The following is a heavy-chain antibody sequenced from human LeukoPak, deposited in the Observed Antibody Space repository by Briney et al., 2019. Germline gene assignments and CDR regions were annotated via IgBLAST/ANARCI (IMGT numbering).Heavy chain of an antibody. Sequence: GGSLRLSCAASGFTFSSYAMNWVRQAPGKGLEWVSTISGSGGSTYYADSVKGRFTISRDNSKNTLYLQMNSLRAEDTAVYYCARDRLRSRYFDYWGQGTLVTVSS. D-gene: IGHD4-17*01. V-gene: IGHV3-23*01. J-gene: IGHJ4*02. CDR2: ISGSGGST. CDR1: GFTFSSYA. CDR3: ARDRLRSRYFDY.